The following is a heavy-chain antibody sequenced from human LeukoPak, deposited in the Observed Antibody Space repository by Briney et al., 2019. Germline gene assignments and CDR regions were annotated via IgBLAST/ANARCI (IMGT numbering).Heavy chain of an antibody. Sequence: GGSLRLSCTAYGYTFSDYGMHWVRQAPGKGLEWLSVISYSGVVKFYADSVKGRFTISRDNSKNTLYLQMNNLADEDTAVYYCSKGPDSSGYGYYYGMVVWGQGTTVTVSS. CDR1: GYTFSDYG. J-gene: IGHJ6*02. CDR2: ISYSGVVK. CDR3: SKGPDSSGYGYYYGMVV. V-gene: IGHV3-30*18. D-gene: IGHD3-22*01.